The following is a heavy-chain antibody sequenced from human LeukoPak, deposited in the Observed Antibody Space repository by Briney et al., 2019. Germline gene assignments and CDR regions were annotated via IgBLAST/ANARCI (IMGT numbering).Heavy chain of an antibody. CDR1: GGTFSSYA. J-gene: IGHJ5*02. CDR3: ARVIPPGSLEWLLGWLDP. V-gene: IGHV1-69*13. Sequence: ASVKVSCKASGGTFSSYAISWVRQAPGQGLEWMGGITPIFGTANYAQKFQGRVTITADESTSTAYMELSSLRSEDTAVYYCARVIPPGSLEWLLGWLDPWGQGTLVTVSS. D-gene: IGHD3-3*01. CDR2: ITPIFGTA.